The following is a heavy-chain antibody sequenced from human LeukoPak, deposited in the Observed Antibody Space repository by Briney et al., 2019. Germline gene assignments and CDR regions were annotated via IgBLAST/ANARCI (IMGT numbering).Heavy chain of an antibody. J-gene: IGHJ4*02. V-gene: IGHV3-48*01. D-gene: IGHD1-1*01. CDR1: GFTFSRYS. Sequence: GGSLRLSCAASGFTFSRYSMNWVCQAPGKGLEWVSYISSSSTIYYADSVKGRFTISRDNSKNTLYLQMNSLRAEDTAVYYCARAPGYGAAYYFDYWGQGTLVTVSS. CDR2: ISSSSTI. CDR3: ARAPGYGAAYYFDY.